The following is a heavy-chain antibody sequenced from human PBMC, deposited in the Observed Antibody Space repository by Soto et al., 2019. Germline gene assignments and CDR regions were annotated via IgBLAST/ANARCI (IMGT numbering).Heavy chain of an antibody. J-gene: IGHJ4*02. V-gene: IGHV5-51*01. CDR3: AKHEGYCSTTTCSNFGY. D-gene: IGHD2-2*01. CDR1: GATFTNYW. CDR2: IYPGDSDS. Sequence: VSLKISGDGSGATFTNYWIAWILQMTGKGLEWMGIIYPGDSDSSYSPSFQGQVTISADKSINTAYLHWSSLKASDTAIYYCAKHEGYCSTTTCSNFGYWGQGTLVTVSS.